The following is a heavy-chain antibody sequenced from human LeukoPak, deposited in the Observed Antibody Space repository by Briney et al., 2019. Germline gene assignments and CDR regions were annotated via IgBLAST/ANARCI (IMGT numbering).Heavy chain of an antibody. CDR3: ARENVYSDYRWNWFDP. Sequence: ASVKVSCKASGYTFTNSDIIWVRQATGQGLEWMGWMNPKSGSTGYAQKFQGRLTMTRNISTTTVYMDLSSLTSEDTAVYYCARENVYSDYRWNWFDPWGQGTLVTVSS. D-gene: IGHD4-11*01. V-gene: IGHV1-8*01. CDR2: MNPKSGST. J-gene: IGHJ5*02. CDR1: GYTFTNSD.